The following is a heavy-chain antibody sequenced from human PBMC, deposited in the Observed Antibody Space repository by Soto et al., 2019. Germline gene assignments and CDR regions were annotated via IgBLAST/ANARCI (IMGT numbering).Heavy chain of an antibody. CDR1: GFTFSSYA. CDR2: ISYDGSNK. V-gene: IGHV3-30-3*01. J-gene: IGHJ5*02. CDR3: ARDLSSITTFNNWFDP. Sequence: GGSLRLSCAASGFTFSSYAMHWVRQAPGKGLEWVAVISYDGSNKYYADSVKGRFTISRDNSKNTLYLQMNSLRAEDTAVYYCARDLSSITTFNNWFDPWGQGTLVTVSS. D-gene: IGHD2-15*01.